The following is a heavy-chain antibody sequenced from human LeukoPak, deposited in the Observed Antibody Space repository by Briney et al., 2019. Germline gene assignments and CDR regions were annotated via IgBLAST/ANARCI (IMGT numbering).Heavy chain of an antibody. J-gene: IGHJ3*02. CDR3: ARKSAFDI. Sequence: GGSLRLSCAASGFTFSSYAMSWVRQAPGKGLEWVSAISGSGSTIYYADSVKGRFTISRDNAKNSLYLLMNSLRAEDTAVYYCARKSAFDIWGQGTMVTVSS. V-gene: IGHV3-23*01. CDR1: GFTFSSYA. CDR2: ISGSGSTI.